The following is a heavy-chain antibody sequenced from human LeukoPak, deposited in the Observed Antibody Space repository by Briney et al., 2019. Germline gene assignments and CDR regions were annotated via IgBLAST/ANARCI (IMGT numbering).Heavy chain of an antibody. CDR3: ARDWAGGEAAAGTFDY. D-gene: IGHD6-13*01. V-gene: IGHV3-7*01. CDR1: GFTFSSYW. CDR2: IKQDGSEK. J-gene: IGHJ4*02. Sequence: GGSLRLSCAASGFTFSSYWMSWVRQAPGKGLEWVANIKQDGSEKYYVDSVKGRFTISRDNAKNSLYLQMNSLRAEDTAVYYCARDWAGGEAAAGTFDYWGQGTLVTVSS.